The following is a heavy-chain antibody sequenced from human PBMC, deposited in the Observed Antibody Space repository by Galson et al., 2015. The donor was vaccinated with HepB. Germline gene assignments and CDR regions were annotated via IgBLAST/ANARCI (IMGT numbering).Heavy chain of an antibody. V-gene: IGHV4-39*01. D-gene: IGHD6-13*01. J-gene: IGHJ4*02. CDR2: LYYRGSP. Sequence: TLSLTCTVSGGSLSSSSYFWGWIRQPPGKGLEWIGSLYYRGSPYYSPSLKSRVTISIDTSKNQFSLKLSSVTAADTAVYYCARHEREVGEAAAGTFDYWGQGTLVTVSS. CDR1: GGSLSSSSYF. CDR3: ARHEREVGEAAAGTFDY.